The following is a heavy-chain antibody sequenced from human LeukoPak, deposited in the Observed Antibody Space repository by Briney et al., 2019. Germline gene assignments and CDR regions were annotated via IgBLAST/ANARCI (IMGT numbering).Heavy chain of an antibody. J-gene: IGHJ4*02. CDR1: GFTFSSYA. Sequence: GGSLRLSCAASGFTFSSYAMHWVRQAPGKGLEYVSAISSNGGSTYYANSVKGRFTISRDNSKNTLYLQMGSLRAEDMAVYYCARDDPSGSYTLSFDYRGQGTLVTVSS. D-gene: IGHD3-10*01. CDR2: ISSNGGST. CDR3: ARDDPSGSYTLSFDY. V-gene: IGHV3-64*01.